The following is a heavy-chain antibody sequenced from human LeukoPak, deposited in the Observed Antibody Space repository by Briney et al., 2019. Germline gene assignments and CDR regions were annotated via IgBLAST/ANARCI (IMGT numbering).Heavy chain of an antibody. J-gene: IGHJ6*03. CDR1: GFNFSSYD. CDR2: IRLVGSNE. Sequence: GESLRLSYAASGFNFSSYDMHWPRQAPGKGLAWVAFIRLVGSNENYADSVKGRFTISRDNSKNMLYLQMNSLSAEDTAVYSCAKSLPSNSWNFYYYYYMDVWGKGTTVTISS. CDR3: AKSLPSNSWNFYYYYYMDV. D-gene: IGHD6-13*01. V-gene: IGHV3-30*02.